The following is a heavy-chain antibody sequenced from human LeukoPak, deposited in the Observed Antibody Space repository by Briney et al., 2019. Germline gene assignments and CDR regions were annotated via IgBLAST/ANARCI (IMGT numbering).Heavy chain of an antibody. Sequence: GGSLRLSCAASGFTFSSYSMNWVRQAPGKGLEWVSSINSSSSYIYYADSVKGRFTISRDNAKNSLYLQMNSLRAEDTAVYYCATTTEDDFWSGQVSYYFDYWGQGTLVTVSS. CDR3: ATTTEDDFWSGQVSYYFDY. D-gene: IGHD3-3*01. V-gene: IGHV3-21*01. CDR1: GFTFSSYS. CDR2: INSSSSYI. J-gene: IGHJ4*02.